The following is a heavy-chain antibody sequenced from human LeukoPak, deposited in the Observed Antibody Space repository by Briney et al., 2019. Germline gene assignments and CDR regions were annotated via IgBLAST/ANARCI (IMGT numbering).Heavy chain of an antibody. CDR1: GFTFSSYA. D-gene: IGHD3-22*01. CDR2: ISGSGSST. J-gene: IGHJ4*02. V-gene: IGHV3-23*01. Sequence: GGSLRLSCAASGFTFSSYAMSWVRQAPGKGLEWVSAISGSGSSTYYADSVKGRFTISRDNSKNTLYLQMNSLGTEDTAAYYCAKGSYYDSSGSFYFDYWGQGTLVTVSS. CDR3: AKGSYYDSSGSFYFDY.